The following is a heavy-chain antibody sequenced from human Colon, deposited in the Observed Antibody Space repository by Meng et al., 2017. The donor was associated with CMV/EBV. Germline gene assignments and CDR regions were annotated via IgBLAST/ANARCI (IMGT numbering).Heavy chain of an antibody. Sequence: GESLKISWVVSGISVSGNYMTWVRQAPGKGLEWLSVIYSTGRTFYADSAKGRFTISRDTSQNTVYLQMDTLRVEDTAMYYCARVSSAGLALDVWGQGTMVTVSS. CDR1: GISVSGNY. D-gene: IGHD6-19*01. CDR2: IYSTGRT. CDR3: ARVSSAGLALDV. V-gene: IGHV3-53*01. J-gene: IGHJ3*01.